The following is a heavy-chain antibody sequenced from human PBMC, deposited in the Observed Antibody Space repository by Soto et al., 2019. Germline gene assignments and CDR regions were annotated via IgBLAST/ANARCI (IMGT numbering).Heavy chain of an antibody. J-gene: IGHJ4*02. Sequence: GESLKISCKGSGYSFAGYWITWVRRKPGKGLEWMGRIDPSDSQTYYSPSFRGHVTISATKSITTVFLQWSSLRASDTAMYYCARQIYDSDTGPNFQYYFDSWGQGTPVTVSS. CDR3: ARQIYDSDTGPNFQYYFDS. D-gene: IGHD3-22*01. CDR1: GYSFAGYW. V-gene: IGHV5-10-1*01. CDR2: IDPSDSQT.